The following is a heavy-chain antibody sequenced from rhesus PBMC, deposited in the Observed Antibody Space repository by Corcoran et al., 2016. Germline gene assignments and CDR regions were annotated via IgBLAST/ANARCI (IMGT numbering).Heavy chain of an antibody. Sequence: QVQLQESGPGLVKPSETLSLTCAVSGGSIRASYYWNWIRQPPGKGLVWMGKIYCSNGPTYYHPSLKSQVTISKDTSNNHSSLKWRSVTAADTAVYYCARDLARSSYSCFDYWGQGVLVTVSS. CDR3: ARDLARSSYSCFDY. V-gene: IGHV4S7*01. J-gene: IGHJ4*01. CDR1: GGSIRASYY. D-gene: IGHD5-12*01. CDR2: IYCSNGPT.